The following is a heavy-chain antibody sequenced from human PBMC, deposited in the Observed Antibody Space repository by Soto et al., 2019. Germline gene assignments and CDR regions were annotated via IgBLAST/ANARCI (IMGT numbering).Heavy chain of an antibody. D-gene: IGHD3-9*01. Sequence: QVQLQESGPGLVKPSETLSLTCNVSGGSMSDRYWTWIRQAPGKGLEWIGYIYHTGTTNYNPSLKRPGGISLDTSQNQFSLILSSVTAPETAVYFCASPPYLLTGHSCYWGQGTRVTVSS. CDR1: GGSMSDRY. V-gene: IGHV4-4*08. CDR3: ASPPYLLTGHSCY. J-gene: IGHJ4*02. CDR2: IYHTGTT.